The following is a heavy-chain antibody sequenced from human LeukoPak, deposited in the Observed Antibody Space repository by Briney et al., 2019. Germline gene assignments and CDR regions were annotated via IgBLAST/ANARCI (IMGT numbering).Heavy chain of an antibody. CDR3: AREGVDWNHSVYYFDY. V-gene: IGHV1-2*02. D-gene: IGHD1-1*01. CDR1: GYTFTGYY. CDR2: INPNSGGT. Sequence: ASVKVSCKASGYTFTGYYMHWVRQVPGQGLEWMGWINPNSGGTNYAQKFQGRVTMTRDTSISTAYMELSRLRSDDTAVYYCAREGVDWNHSVYYFDYWGQGTLVTVSS. J-gene: IGHJ4*02.